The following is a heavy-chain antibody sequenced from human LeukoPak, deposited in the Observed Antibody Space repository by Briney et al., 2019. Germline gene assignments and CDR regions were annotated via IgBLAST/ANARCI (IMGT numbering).Heavy chain of an antibody. CDR1: GFTFSNVW. Sequence: GGSLRLSCAASGFTFSNVWMSWVRQAPGKGLEWVSSISSSSSYIYYADSVKGRFTISRDNAKNSLYLQMNSLRAEDTAVYYCARDPAAGSDYFDYWGQGTLVTVSS. V-gene: IGHV3-21*01. D-gene: IGHD6-13*01. J-gene: IGHJ4*02. CDR2: ISSSSSYI. CDR3: ARDPAAGSDYFDY.